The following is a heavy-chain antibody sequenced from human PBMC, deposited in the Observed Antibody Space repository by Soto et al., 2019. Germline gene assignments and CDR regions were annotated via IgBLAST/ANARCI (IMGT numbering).Heavy chain of an antibody. V-gene: IGHV4-4*07. D-gene: IGHD2-2*01. CDR1: GGSISSYY. CDR3: ARDRGQLGMRSIQMGIGAFDI. J-gene: IGHJ3*02. Sequence: SETLSLTCTVPGGSISSYYWSWIRQPAGKGLEWIGRIYTSGSTNYNPSLKSRVTMSVDTSKNQFSLKLSSVTAADTAVYYCARDRGQLGMRSIQMGIGAFDIWGQGTMVTVSS. CDR2: IYTSGST.